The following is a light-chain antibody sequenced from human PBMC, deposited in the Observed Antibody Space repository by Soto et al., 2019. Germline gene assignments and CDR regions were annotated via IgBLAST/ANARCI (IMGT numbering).Light chain of an antibody. J-gene: IGLJ1*01. Sequence: QSALTQPASVSGYPGHSITISCTRTSSDVGGYNYVSWYQQHPGKAPNLVIYEVSNRPSGFSDRFSASKSGNTASLTLSGLPPEDEPAYHRGSYRSSSTPAVFGTGTKVTVL. V-gene: IGLV2-14*01. CDR3: GSYRSSSTPAV. CDR2: EVS. CDR1: SSDVGGYNY.